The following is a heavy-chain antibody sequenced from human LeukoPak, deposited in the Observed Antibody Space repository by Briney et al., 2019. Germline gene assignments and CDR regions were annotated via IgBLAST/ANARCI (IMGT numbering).Heavy chain of an antibody. CDR2: IVPILGIA. CDR3: ARDALTGDQDAFDI. D-gene: IGHD2-21*02. J-gene: IGHJ3*02. Sequence: ASVKVSCKASGGSFSSYAISWVRQAPGQGLEWMGRIVPILGIANYAQKFQGRVTITADKSTCTAYMELSSLRSEDTAVYYCARDALTGDQDAFDIWGQGTMVTVSS. CDR1: GGSFSSYA. V-gene: IGHV1-69*04.